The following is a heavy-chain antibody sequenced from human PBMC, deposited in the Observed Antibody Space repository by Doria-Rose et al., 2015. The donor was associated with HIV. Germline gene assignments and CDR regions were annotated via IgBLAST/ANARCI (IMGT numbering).Heavy chain of an antibody. J-gene: IGHJ4*02. V-gene: IGHV3-7*03. CDR2: IKQDGSEK. CDR1: GFTLSTYW. CDR3: ARRYFDC. Sequence: VQLVEPGGGLVQPGGSLRLSCAASGFTLSTYWMHWVRQAPGKGLEWVANIKQDGSEKYYVESVKARFTISRDNAKNSLYLQMNSLRAEDTAVYYCARRYFDCWGQGTLVTVSS.